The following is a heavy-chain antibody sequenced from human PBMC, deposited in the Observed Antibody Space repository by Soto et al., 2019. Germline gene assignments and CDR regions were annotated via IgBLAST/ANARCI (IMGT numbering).Heavy chain of an antibody. CDR3: ARGLKDSGTRADYYYGMDV. D-gene: IGHD2-2*01. V-gene: IGHV1-69*01. Sequence: QVQLVQSGAEVKKPGSSVKVSCKASGGTFSSYAISWVRQAPGQGLEWMGGIIPIFGTENYAQKFQGRVTITADESTCAAYLELSSLRSEDTAVYYCARGLKDSGTRADYYYGMDVWGQGITATVSS. CDR2: IIPIFGTE. CDR1: GGTFSSYA. J-gene: IGHJ6*02.